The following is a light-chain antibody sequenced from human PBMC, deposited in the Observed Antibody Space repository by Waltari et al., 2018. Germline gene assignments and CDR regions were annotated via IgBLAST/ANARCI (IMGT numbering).Light chain of an antibody. Sequence: TCLASQTISTYLNWYQQKMGQAPKLLISAASTLQNGVPPRFSGIGSGTEFTLPIISVQPEDLGDYFGQQSFYGPSSFGQGTRRDIK. CDR3: QQSFYGPSS. CDR2: AAS. CDR1: QTISTY. J-gene: IGKJ5*01. V-gene: IGKV1-39*01.